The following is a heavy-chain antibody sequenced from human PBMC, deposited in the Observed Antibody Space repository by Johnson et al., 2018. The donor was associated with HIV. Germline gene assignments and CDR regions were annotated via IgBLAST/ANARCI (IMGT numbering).Heavy chain of an antibody. CDR1: GFTFSNAW. V-gene: IGHV3-15*01. CDR3: ARGMTTGTNHDAFDI. Sequence: VQLVESGGGLVKPGGSLRLSCAASGFTFSNAWMSWVRQAPGKGLEWVGRIKSKTDGGTTDYAAPVKCRFTISRDNSKNTLYLQMNSLRAEDTAVYYCARGMTTGTNHDAFDIWGQGTMVTVSS. D-gene: IGHD4-17*01. J-gene: IGHJ3*02. CDR2: IKSKTDGGTT.